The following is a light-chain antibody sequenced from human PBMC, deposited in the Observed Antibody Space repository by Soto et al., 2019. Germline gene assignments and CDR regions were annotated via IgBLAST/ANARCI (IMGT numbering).Light chain of an antibody. V-gene: IGKV3-20*01. CDR1: QSVSSSY. CDR3: QQYGSSIFT. CDR2: GAS. J-gene: IGKJ3*01. Sequence: EIVLTQSPGTLSLSPGERATLSCRASQSVSSSYLDWYQQKPGQAPRLLIHGASSRDTGIPDRFSGSGSGTDFTLTISRLEPEDFAVYYCQQYGSSIFTFGPGTKVDIK.